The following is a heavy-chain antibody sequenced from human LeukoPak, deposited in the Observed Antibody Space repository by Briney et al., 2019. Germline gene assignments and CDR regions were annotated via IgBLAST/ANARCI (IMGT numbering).Heavy chain of an antibody. CDR3: ARGIVGATSPGY. J-gene: IGHJ4*02. Sequence: GGTLRLSCAASGFTFSSYSMNWVRQAPGKGLEWVSSISSSNSYIYYADSVKGRFTISRDNAKNSLYLQMNSLRAEDTAVYYCARGIVGATSPGYWGQGTLVTVSS. D-gene: IGHD1-26*01. CDR2: ISSSNSYI. CDR1: GFTFSSYS. V-gene: IGHV3-21*01.